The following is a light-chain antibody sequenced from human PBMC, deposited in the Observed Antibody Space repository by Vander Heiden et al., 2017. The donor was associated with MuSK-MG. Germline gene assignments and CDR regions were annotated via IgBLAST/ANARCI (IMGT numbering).Light chain of an antibody. CDR2: DTN. CDR1: SSNIGNYY. Sequence: QSVLTQPPAVSAAPVQKVTISCSGSSSNIGNYYVSWYQSIPGAAPKLLIYDTNRRPSGIPDRFSGSKSDTSATVAITGLQTGEEAVYHCGTWDSSVSAGVFGGGTKLTVL. V-gene: IGLV1-51*01. CDR3: GTWDSSVSAGV. J-gene: IGLJ3*02.